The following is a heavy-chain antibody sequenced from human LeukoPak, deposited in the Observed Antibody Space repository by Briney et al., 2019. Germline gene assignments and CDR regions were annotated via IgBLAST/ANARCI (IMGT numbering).Heavy chain of an antibody. V-gene: IGHV4-30-4*01. Sequence: SETLSLTCTVYGASVNSGDYYWSWIRQPPGTGLEWIGYIYYSGSTYYNPSLKSRVSISVDTSKNQFSLKLSSVTAADTAVYYCARDLRYTVTTLDVWGQGTTVTVSS. J-gene: IGHJ6*02. D-gene: IGHD4-17*01. CDR3: ARDLRYTVTTLDV. CDR1: GASVNSGDYY. CDR2: IYYSGST.